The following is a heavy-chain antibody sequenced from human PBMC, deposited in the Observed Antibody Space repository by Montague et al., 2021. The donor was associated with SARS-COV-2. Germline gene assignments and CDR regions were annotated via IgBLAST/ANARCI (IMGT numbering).Heavy chain of an antibody. CDR1: GDSMRSSY. CDR2: TYYSGVA. Sequence: SETLSLTCTVSGDSMRSSYWNWIRQPPGEGLEYIGYTYYSGVANYNPSLRSRVTISLDTSKNQFSLSLRSVTAADTAVYYCARSVVGGTYRHTRWFDPWGQGTLVTVFS. V-gene: IGHV4-59*13. D-gene: IGHD3-16*02. J-gene: IGHJ5*02. CDR3: ARSVVGGTYRHTRWFDP.